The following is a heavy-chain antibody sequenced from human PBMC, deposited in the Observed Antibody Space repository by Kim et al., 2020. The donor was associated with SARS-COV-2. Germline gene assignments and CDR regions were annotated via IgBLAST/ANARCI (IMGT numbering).Heavy chain of an antibody. CDR3: ARDDDC. J-gene: IGHJ4*02. CDR2: YGGHT. Sequence: YGGHTYDNPALQSGLSMSIDTSKNQFSLKLTSVTAADTAVYYCARDDDCWGQGTLVTVSS. V-gene: IGHV4-31*02.